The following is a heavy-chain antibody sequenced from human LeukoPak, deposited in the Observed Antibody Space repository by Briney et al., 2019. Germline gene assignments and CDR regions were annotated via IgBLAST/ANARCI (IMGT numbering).Heavy chain of an antibody. CDR2: ISSSGSTI. V-gene: IGHV3-48*03. J-gene: IGHJ6*03. CDR1: GFTFSSYE. Sequence: GGSLRLSCAASGFTFSSYEMNWVRQAPGKGLEWVSYISSSGSTIYYADSVKGRFTISRDNAKNSLYLQMNSLRAEDTAVYYCARWALYYNYYMDVWGKGTTVTVSS. D-gene: IGHD3-10*01. CDR3: ARWALYYNYYMDV.